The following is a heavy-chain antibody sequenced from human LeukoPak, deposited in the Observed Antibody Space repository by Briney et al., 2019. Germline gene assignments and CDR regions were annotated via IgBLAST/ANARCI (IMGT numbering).Heavy chain of an antibody. CDR3: ARRGSSWYDWSANWFDP. Sequence: SETLSLTCTVSGGSISSYYWSGIRQPPGKGLEWIGYIYYSGSTNYNPSLKSRVTISVDTSKNQFSLKLSSVTAADTAVYYCARRGSSWYDWSANWFDPWGQGTLVTVSS. V-gene: IGHV4-59*08. CDR1: GGSISSYY. J-gene: IGHJ5*02. CDR2: IYYSGST. D-gene: IGHD6-13*01.